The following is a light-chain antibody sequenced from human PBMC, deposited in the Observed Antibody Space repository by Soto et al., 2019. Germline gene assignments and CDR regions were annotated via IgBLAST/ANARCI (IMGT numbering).Light chain of an antibody. CDR1: QGIGSY. J-gene: IGKJ4*01. CDR3: QQLSSYPST. CDR2: AAS. Sequence: IQLTQSPSSLSASVGDRVTITCRASQGIGSYLAWSQQKPGEAPKLLIYAASTLQSGVPSRFSGSGAVTEFALTISRLQAEDLATDYGQQLSSYPSTFGGGTKVESK. V-gene: IGKV1-9*01.